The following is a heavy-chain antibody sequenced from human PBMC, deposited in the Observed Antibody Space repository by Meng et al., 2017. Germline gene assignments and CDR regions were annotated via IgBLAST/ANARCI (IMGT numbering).Heavy chain of an antibody. D-gene: IGHD1-26*01. CDR1: GGTFSSYT. J-gene: IGHJ4*02. V-gene: IGHV1-69*02. CDR2: IIPILGIA. CDR3: ARGTAGELLFA. Sequence: KISCKASGGTFSSYTISWVRQAPGQGLEWMGRIIPILGIANYAQKFQGRVTITADKSTSTAYMELSSLRSEDTAVYYCARGTAGELLFAWGQGTLVTVSS.